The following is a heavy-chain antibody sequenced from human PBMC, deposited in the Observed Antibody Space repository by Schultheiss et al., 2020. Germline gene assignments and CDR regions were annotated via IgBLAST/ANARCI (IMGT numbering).Heavy chain of an antibody. D-gene: IGHD2-2*01. CDR1: GYTFTSYG. CDR3: ARATLGYCSSTSCYEAFFDY. Sequence: SVKVSCKASGYTFTSYGISWVRQAPGQGLEWMGWIIPILGIANYAQKFQGRVTITADKSTSTAYMELSSLRSEDTAVYYCARATLGYCSSTSCYEAFFDYWGQGTLVTVSS. J-gene: IGHJ4*02. CDR2: IIPILGIA. V-gene: IGHV1-69*10.